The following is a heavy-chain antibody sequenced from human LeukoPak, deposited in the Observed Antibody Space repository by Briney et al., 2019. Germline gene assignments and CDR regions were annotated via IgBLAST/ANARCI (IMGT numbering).Heavy chain of an antibody. V-gene: IGHV1-69*13. CDR3: ARVGSYYDGSGYQPLSGFDY. Sequence: SVTVSCTASGGTSSSYAISWVRQAPGQGIEWMGGIIPIFGTANYAQTFQGRVTITADESTSTAYMELSSLRSEDTAVYYCARVGSYYDGSGYQPLSGFDYWGQGALVTVSS. CDR2: IIPIFGTA. D-gene: IGHD3-22*01. CDR1: GGTSSSYA. J-gene: IGHJ4*02.